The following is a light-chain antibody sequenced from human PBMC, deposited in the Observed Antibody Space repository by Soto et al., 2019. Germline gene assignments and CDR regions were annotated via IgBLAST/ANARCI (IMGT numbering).Light chain of an antibody. V-gene: IGKV3-20*01. CDR2: GTS. CDR1: QSVSNNY. Sequence: EIVLTQSPGTLSLSPGERATFSCRASQSVSNNYLAWYQQKPGQAPRLLIYGTSTRATGIPVRFSGSGSGTDFTLTISSLQPEDFTVYYCHHYETFGQGT. CDR3: HHYET. J-gene: IGKJ1*01.